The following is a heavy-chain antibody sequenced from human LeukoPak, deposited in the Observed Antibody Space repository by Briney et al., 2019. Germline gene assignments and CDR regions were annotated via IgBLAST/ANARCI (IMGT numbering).Heavy chain of an antibody. Sequence: ASVKVSCKASGYTFTSYAMHWVRQAPGQRLEWMGWINAGNGNTKYSQEFQGRVTITRDTSASTAYMELSSLRSEDMAVYYCARAGLDCSGGSCYDKNWFDPWGQGTLVTVSS. CDR1: GYTFTSYA. CDR2: INAGNGNT. CDR3: ARAGLDCSGGSCYDKNWFDP. J-gene: IGHJ5*02. D-gene: IGHD2-15*01. V-gene: IGHV1-3*03.